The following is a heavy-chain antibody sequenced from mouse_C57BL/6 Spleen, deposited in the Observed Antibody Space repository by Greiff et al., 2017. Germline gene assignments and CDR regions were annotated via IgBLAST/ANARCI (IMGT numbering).Heavy chain of an antibody. Sequence: EVKLVESGEGLVKPGGSLKLSCAASGFTFSSYAMSWVRQTPEKRLEWVAYISSGGDYIYYADTVKGRFTISRDNARNTLYLQMSSLKSEDTAMXYCTRSYGPEFAYWGQGTLVTVSA. V-gene: IGHV5-9-1*02. CDR1: GFTFSSYA. CDR2: ISSGGDYI. CDR3: TRSYGPEFAY. D-gene: IGHD1-1*02. J-gene: IGHJ3*01.